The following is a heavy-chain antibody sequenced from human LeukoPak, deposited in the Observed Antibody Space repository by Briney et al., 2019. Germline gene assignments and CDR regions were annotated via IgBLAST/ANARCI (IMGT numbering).Heavy chain of an antibody. CDR1: GFPFSSHA. CDR3: VREAGYCAPVCVKTNWFDP. Sequence: GESLRLSCAASGFPFSSHAMSWVRQPPGKGLEWVAAISNGKTYYADSVGGRFAISRDDSTNTVYLHMNSLRDEDTALYHCVREAGYCAPVCVKTNWFDPWGQGTLVTVSS. J-gene: IGHJ5*02. CDR2: ISNGKT. V-gene: IGHV3-23*01. D-gene: IGHD2-15*01.